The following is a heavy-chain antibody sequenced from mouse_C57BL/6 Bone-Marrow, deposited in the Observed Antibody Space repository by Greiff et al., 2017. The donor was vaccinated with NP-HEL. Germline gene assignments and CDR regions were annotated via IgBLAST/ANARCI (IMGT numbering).Heavy chain of an antibody. CDR2: INPSTGGT. V-gene: IGHV1-42*01. CDR1: GYSFTGYY. CDR3: ARFQEHYAMEY. Sequence: VQLQQSGPELVKPGASVKISCKASGYSFTGYYMNWVKQSPEKSLEWIGEINPSTGGTTYNQKFKAKATLTVDKSSSTAYKQLKSRTSEDSAVYYCARFQEHYAMEYWGQRTSGTVSS. J-gene: IGHJ4*01.